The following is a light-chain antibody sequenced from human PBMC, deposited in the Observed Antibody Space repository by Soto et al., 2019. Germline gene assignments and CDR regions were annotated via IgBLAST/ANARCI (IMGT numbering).Light chain of an antibody. J-gene: IGLJ2*01. CDR3: QSYDSNLSGVV. CDR1: TSNIGAGYD. V-gene: IGLV1-40*01. Sequence: QSVLTQPPSVSGAPGQRVTISCTGSTSNIGAGYDVHWYHQLPGTAPKLLVYGNNNRPSGVPDRFSGSRSGTSASLAITGLQAEDEADYYCQSYDSNLSGVVFGGGTKVTV. CDR2: GNN.